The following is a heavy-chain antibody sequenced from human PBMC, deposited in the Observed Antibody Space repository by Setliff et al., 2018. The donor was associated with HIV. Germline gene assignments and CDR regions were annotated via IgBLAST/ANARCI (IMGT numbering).Heavy chain of an antibody. CDR1: GFTFSSYW. D-gene: IGHD1-1*01. J-gene: IGHJ4*02. CDR3: AGSRGYFVQAE. V-gene: IGHV3-7*01. Sequence: GGSLRLSCAASGFTFSSYWMSWVRQAPGKGLEWVANIKEDGSEKYYVDSVKGRFTISRDNTRNLLYLEMNSLRAEDTAVYYCAGSRGYFVQAEWGQGTLVTVSS. CDR2: IKEDGSEK.